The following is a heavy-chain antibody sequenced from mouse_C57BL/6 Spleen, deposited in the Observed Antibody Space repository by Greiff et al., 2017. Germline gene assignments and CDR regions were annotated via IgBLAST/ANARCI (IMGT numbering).Heavy chain of an antibody. V-gene: IGHV1-62-2*01. CDR3: ARHEDGGYDYDRGAMDY. CDR1: GYTFTEYT. D-gene: IGHD2-4*01. CDR2: FYPGSGSI. Sequence: QVQLQQSGAELVKPGASVKLSCKASGYTFTEYTIHWVKQRSGQGLEWIGWFYPGSGSIKYNEKFKDKATLTADKSSSPVYMELSRLTSEDSAVYFCARHEDGGYDYDRGAMDYWGQGTSVTVSS. J-gene: IGHJ4*01.